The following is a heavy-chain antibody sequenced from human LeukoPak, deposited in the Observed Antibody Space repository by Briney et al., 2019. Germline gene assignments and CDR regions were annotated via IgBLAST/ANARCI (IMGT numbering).Heavy chain of an antibody. CDR2: IRYDGSNK. Sequence: GGSLRLSCAASGFTVSSNYMSWVRQAPGKGLEWVAFIRYDGSNKYYADSVKGRFTISRDNSKNTLYLQMNSLRAEDTAVYYCAKDTTRIAVAGHNWFDPWGQGTLVTVSS. V-gene: IGHV3-30*02. CDR3: AKDTTRIAVAGHNWFDP. D-gene: IGHD6-19*01. J-gene: IGHJ5*02. CDR1: GFTVSSNY.